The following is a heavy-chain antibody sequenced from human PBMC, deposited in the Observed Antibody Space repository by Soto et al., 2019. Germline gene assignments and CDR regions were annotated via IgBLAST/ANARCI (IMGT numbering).Heavy chain of an antibody. D-gene: IGHD2-2*01. Sequence: DVQLVESGGGLVQPGGSLRLSCAASGFAFSSYWMHWVRQAPGKGLVWVSRINGDGSSISYADSVKGRFTISRDNAKDTLYLQMNSLRAEDTAVYYCARDLGVPAAINEGAFDIWGQGTMVTVSS. CDR3: ARDLGVPAAINEGAFDI. CDR1: GFAFSSYW. J-gene: IGHJ3*02. CDR2: INGDGSSI. V-gene: IGHV3-74*01.